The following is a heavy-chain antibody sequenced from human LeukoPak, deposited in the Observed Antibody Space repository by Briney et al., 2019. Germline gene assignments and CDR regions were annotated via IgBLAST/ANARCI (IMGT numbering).Heavy chain of an antibody. CDR1: GGSISSYY. Sequence: SETLSLTCTVSGGSISSYYWSWIRQPPGKGLEWIGYIYTSGSTNHNPSLKSRVTISVDTSKNQFSLKLSSVTAADTAVYYCARNFRTGTSHWFDPWGQGTLVTVSS. D-gene: IGHD1-7*01. V-gene: IGHV4-4*09. CDR2: IYTSGST. J-gene: IGHJ5*02. CDR3: ARNFRTGTSHWFDP.